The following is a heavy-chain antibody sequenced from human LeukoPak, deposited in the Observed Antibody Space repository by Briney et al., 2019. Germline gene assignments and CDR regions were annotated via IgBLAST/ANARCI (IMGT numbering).Heavy chain of an antibody. D-gene: IGHD1-7*01. V-gene: IGHV4-34*01. Sequence: PSETLSLTCAVYGGSFSGYYWSWIRQPPGKGLEWIGEINHSGSTNYNPSLKSRVTISVDTSKNQFSLKLSSVTAADTAVYYCARLRTTRYYSDYWGQGTLVTVSS. CDR2: INHSGST. J-gene: IGHJ4*02. CDR3: ARLRTTRYYSDY. CDR1: GGSFSGYY.